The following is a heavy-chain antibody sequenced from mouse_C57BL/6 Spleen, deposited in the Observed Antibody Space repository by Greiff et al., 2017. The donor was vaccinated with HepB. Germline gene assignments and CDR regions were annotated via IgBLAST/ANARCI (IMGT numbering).Heavy chain of an antibody. J-gene: IGHJ4*01. Sequence: EVKLMESGGDLVKPGGSLKLSCAASGFTFSSYGMSWVRQTPDKRLEWVATISSGGSYTYYPDSVKGRFTISRDNAKNTLYLQMSSLKSEDTAMYYCARQDVGVDYWGQGTSVTVSS. CDR1: GFTFSSYG. V-gene: IGHV5-6*01. CDR3: ARQDVGVDY. CDR2: ISSGGSYT.